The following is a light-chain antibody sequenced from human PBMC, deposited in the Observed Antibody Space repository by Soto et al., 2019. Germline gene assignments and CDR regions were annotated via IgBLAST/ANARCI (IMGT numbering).Light chain of an antibody. CDR1: QNIHTH. V-gene: IGKV1-39*01. CDR3: QQGDTTPIT. J-gene: IGKJ5*01. CDR2: TAS. Sequence: DIQMSQSPSSLSASVGDRVTITCRASQNIHTHLNWYQQKPGKAPKPLIYTASSLHSGVPSRFSGSASGTDFTLTISRLQPEDFATYYCQQGDTTPITFGQGTRLEIK.